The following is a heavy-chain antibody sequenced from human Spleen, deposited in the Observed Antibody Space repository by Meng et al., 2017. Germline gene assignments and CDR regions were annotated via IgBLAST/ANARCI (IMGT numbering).Heavy chain of an antibody. CDR3: ARDEDISAAGKLFGDY. Sequence: ASVKVSCKASGYTFTSYGISWVRQAPGQGLEWMGWISAYNGNTNYAQKLQDRVTMTTDTSTSTAYMELRSLRSDDTAVYYCARDEDISAAGKLFGDYWGQGTLVTVSS. CDR1: GYTFTSYG. J-gene: IGHJ4*02. CDR2: ISAYNGNT. D-gene: IGHD6-13*01. V-gene: IGHV1-18*01.